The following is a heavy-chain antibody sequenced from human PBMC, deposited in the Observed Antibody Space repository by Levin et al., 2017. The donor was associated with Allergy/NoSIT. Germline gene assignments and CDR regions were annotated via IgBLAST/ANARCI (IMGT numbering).Heavy chain of an antibody. CDR2: ISYDGSNK. D-gene: IGHD2-15*01. Sequence: GGSLRLSCAASGFTFSSYAMHWVRQAPGKGLEWVAVISYDGSNKYYADSVKGRFTISRDNSKNTLYLQMNSLRAEDTAVYYCARDRGGRIPVDAFDIWGQGTMVTVSS. V-gene: IGHV3-30-3*01. J-gene: IGHJ3*02. CDR1: GFTFSSYA. CDR3: ARDRGGRIPVDAFDI.